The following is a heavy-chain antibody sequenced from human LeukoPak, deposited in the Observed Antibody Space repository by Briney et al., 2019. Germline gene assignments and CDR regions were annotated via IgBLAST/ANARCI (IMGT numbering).Heavy chain of an antibody. V-gene: IGHV4-31*03. Sequence: PSETLSLTCTVSGGSISSNRYYWGWIRQHPGKGLEWIGYIYYSGSTYYNPSLKSRVTISVDTSKNQFSLKLSSVTAADTAVYYCARAPYYDSSGLYYYYGMDVWGQGTTVTVSS. CDR1: GGSISSNRYY. CDR3: ARAPYYDSSGLYYYYGMDV. J-gene: IGHJ6*02. CDR2: IYYSGST. D-gene: IGHD3-22*01.